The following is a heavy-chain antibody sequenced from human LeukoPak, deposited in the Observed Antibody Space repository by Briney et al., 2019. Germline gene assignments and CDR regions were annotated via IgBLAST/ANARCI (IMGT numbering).Heavy chain of an antibody. J-gene: IGHJ5*02. CDR1: GYTFTNYF. CDR2: INPRGGST. Sequence: GASVKVSCKASGYTFTNYFMHWVRQAPGQGLEWMGTINPRGGSTGYAQKFQGRITMTTDMSTRTVYMELSSLESEDTAVYYCARRDCVGDCYSNWFDPWGQGTLVTVSS. CDR3: ARRDCVGDCYSNWFDP. V-gene: IGHV1-46*01. D-gene: IGHD2-21*02.